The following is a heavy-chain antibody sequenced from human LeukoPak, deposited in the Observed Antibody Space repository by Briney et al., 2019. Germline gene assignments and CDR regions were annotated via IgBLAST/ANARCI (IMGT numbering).Heavy chain of an antibody. J-gene: IGHJ4*02. Sequence: GGSLRLSCTASGFNFGIYGMHWVRQAPGKGLEWVAVMWDDGTNEYYVESVKGRFTISRDNGKRTLYLQMNSLRVEDTAVYYCAKGLGSSVWGSYRFLDYWGQGTLVTVSS. CDR3: AKGLGSSVWGSYRFLDY. D-gene: IGHD3-16*02. V-gene: IGHV3-33*06. CDR2: MWDDGTNE. CDR1: GFNFGIYG.